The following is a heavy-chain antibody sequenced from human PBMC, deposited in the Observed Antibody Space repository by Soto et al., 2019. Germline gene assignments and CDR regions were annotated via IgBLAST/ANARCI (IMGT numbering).Heavy chain of an antibody. D-gene: IGHD6-13*01. CDR1: GFTFDDYA. V-gene: IGHV3-9*01. Sequence: EVQLVESGGGLVQPGRSLRLSCAASGFTFDDYAMHWVRQVPGKGLEWVSGINWNSGSIGYADSVKGRFASSRDNAKNSLHLQINSLRAEDTAFYYCVKDESINWYSGHFRHWGQGTLVTVSS. J-gene: IGHJ1*01. CDR3: VKDESINWYSGHFRH. CDR2: INWNSGSI.